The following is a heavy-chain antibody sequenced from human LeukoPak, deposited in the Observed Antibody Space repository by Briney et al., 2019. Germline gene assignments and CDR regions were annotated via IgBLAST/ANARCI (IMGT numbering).Heavy chain of an antibody. D-gene: IGHD3-3*02. J-gene: IGHJ3*02. CDR3: ARDYILPLETDNGDGFAI. CDR2: VTPSHTTR. Sequence: RASVKVSCKASGYTFGQYSISWVRQAPGKGFEWMGWVTPSHTTRVYAQEFQGRVTMTADTNTNTVSMELRSLRFDDTAVYFCARDYILPLETDNGDGFAIWGQGTVVTVSS. V-gene: IGHV1-18*01. CDR1: GYTFGQYS.